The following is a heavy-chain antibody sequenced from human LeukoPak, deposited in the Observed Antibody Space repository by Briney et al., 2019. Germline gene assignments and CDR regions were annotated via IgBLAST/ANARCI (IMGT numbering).Heavy chain of an antibody. CDR3: ARDRGAVGGLLSHYFYYMDV. Sequence: GGSLRLSCAASGFTFSIYAMSWVRQPPGKGLEWVSSITSAGTGTFYADSVKGRFTISRDNSENTLYLQMNSLRAEDTAVYYCARDRGAVGGLLSHYFYYMDVWGKGTTVTVSS. J-gene: IGHJ6*03. CDR2: ITSAGTGT. V-gene: IGHV3-23*01. D-gene: IGHD6-19*01. CDR1: GFTFSIYA.